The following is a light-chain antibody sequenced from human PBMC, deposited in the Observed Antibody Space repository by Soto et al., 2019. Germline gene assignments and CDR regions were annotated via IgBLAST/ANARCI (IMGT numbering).Light chain of an antibody. CDR2: GTS. J-gene: IGKJ1*01. V-gene: IGKV3-20*01. CDR3: QQYGDSSGT. CDR1: QSVSRSY. Sequence: EIVLTQSPGTLSLSPGERATLSCRASQSVSRSYLAWYQQKPGQAPRLLIYGTSSRATGIPDRFSGSGSGTDFTLTISRLEPEDFAVYYCQQYGDSSGTFGQGTKVEIK.